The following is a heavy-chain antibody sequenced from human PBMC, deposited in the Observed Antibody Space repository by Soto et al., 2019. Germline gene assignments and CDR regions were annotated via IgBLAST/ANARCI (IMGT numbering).Heavy chain of an antibody. V-gene: IGHV1-2*04. CDR3: ARQVLLWFGDHEPKGFDP. Sequence: ASVKVSCKASGYTFTGYYMHWVRQAPGQGLEWMGWINPNSGGTNYAQKFQGWVTMTTDTSISTAYMELSRLRSDDTAVYYCARQVLLWFGDHEPKGFDPWGQGTLVTVSS. D-gene: IGHD3-10*01. CDR1: GYTFTGYY. CDR2: INPNSGGT. J-gene: IGHJ5*02.